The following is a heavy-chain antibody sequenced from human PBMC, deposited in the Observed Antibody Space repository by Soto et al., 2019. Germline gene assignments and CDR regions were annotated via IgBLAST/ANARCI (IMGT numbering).Heavy chain of an antibody. CDR3: ARGGDVLDY. Sequence: QVQLVESGGGVVRPGKSLTLSCTGSGFAFGGYGIHWVRQTPGKGLEWLAMTSYDGSNKYLADSVKGRFTVSRDMSRTTVLLQMDNLRLEDTAVYYCARGGDVLDYWGRGTLVTVSS. V-gene: IGHV3-30*03. D-gene: IGHD3-16*01. J-gene: IGHJ4*02. CDR2: TSYDGSNK. CDR1: GFAFGGYG.